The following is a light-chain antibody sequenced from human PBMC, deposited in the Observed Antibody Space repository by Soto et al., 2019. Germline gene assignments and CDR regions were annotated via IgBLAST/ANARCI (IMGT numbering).Light chain of an antibody. V-gene: IGKV1-6*01. CDR2: VAT. CDR1: QGIRSD. Sequence: AIQMTQSPSSLSASVGDRVTITCRASQGIRSDLGWYQQKPGKAPNLLIYVATSLRSGVPSRFSGSGSGTDFTLTISSLQPEDFATYYCLQDYIYPLTFGGGTKVEMK. CDR3: LQDYIYPLT. J-gene: IGKJ4*01.